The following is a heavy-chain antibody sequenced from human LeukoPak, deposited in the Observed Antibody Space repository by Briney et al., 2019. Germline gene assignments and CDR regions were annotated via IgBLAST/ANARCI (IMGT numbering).Heavy chain of an antibody. CDR2: LSGSGDNT. J-gene: IGHJ4*02. V-gene: IGHV3-23*01. D-gene: IGHD3-10*01. CDR1: GFTFSSYG. Sequence: GGSLRLSCAVSGFTFSSYGMSWVRQAPGKGLEWVPSLSGSGDNTYYVDSVKGRFTISRDNSKNTLYLQMNSLRADDTAVYYCAKDRVVRGIMGALDYWGQGMVVTVSS. CDR3: AKDRVVRGIMGALDY.